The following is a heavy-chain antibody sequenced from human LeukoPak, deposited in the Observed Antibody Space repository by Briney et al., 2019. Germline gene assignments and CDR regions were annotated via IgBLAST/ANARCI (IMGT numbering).Heavy chain of an antibody. D-gene: IGHD2-2*01. CDR2: IWYDGSNK. V-gene: IGHV3-33*01. CDR3: ARDSPSTAPGDY. CDR1: GFTFSSYG. J-gene: IGHJ4*02. Sequence: GGSLRLSCAASGFTFSSYGMHWVRQAPGKGLEGVAVIWYDGSNKYYADSVKGRFTISRDNSKNTLYLQMNSLRAEDTAVYYCARDSPSTAPGDYWGQGTLVTVSS.